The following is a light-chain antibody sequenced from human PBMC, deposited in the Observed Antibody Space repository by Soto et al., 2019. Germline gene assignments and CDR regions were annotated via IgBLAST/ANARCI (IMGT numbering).Light chain of an antibody. CDR3: QKYDGAPKT. CDR2: AAS. CDR1: QGIGKY. Sequence: DFQMTQSPSSLSASVGDIVTITSRASQGIGKYLAWYQQKAGKVPNLLIYAASTLQSGVPSRFSGSGSGTDFTLTISSLQPEDGATYDCQKYDGAPKTFGQGTKVDIK. J-gene: IGKJ1*01. V-gene: IGKV1-27*01.